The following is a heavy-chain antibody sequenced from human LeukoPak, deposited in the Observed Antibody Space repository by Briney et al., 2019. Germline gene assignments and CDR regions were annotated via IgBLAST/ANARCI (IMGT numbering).Heavy chain of an antibody. CDR1: GFTFSDYY. V-gene: IGHV3-11*04. Sequence: GGSLRLSCAVSGFTFSDYYMSWIRQAPGKGLEWVSYISSSGSTIYYADSVKGRFTISRDNAKNSLYLQMNSLRAEDTAVYYCARVGWELPYYYYYYYMDVWGKGTTVTVSS. J-gene: IGHJ6*03. CDR2: ISSSGSTI. CDR3: ARVGWELPYYYYYYYMDV. D-gene: IGHD1-26*01.